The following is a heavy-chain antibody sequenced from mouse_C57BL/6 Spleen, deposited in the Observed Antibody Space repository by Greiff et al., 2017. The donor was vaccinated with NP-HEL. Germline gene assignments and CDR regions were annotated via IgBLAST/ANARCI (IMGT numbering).Heavy chain of an antibody. V-gene: IGHV1-82*01. D-gene: IGHD1-1*01. CDR2: IYPGDGDT. CDR3: ASGLITTVVPEAY. J-gene: IGHJ3*01. Sequence: VKLQESGPELVKPGASVKISCKASGYAFSSSWMNWVKQRPGKGLEWIGRIYPGDGDTNYNGKFKGKATLTADKSSSTAYMQLSSLTSEDSAVYFCASGLITTVVPEAYWGQGTLVTVSA. CDR1: GYAFSSSW.